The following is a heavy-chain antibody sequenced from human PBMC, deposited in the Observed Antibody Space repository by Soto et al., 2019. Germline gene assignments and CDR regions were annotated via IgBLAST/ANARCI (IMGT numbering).Heavy chain of an antibody. Sequence: QVQLVQSGAEVRKPGASVKVSCKASGYTFTSCTLHWVRQAPGHRPGWMGWINADNGDTKYSQNFQGRVTITRDTSASTVYLEVSNLRSEDTAVYFCARGSNAVVSGLGDFDYWGQGTLVTVSS. CDR3: ARGSNAVVSGLGDFDY. CDR1: GYTFTSCT. CDR2: INADNGDT. D-gene: IGHD3-22*01. V-gene: IGHV1-3*01. J-gene: IGHJ4*02.